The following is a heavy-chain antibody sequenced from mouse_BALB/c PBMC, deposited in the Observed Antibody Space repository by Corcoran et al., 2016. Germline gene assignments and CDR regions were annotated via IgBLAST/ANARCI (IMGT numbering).Heavy chain of an antibody. Sequence: QIQLVQSGPKQKKHRETVMISFTASGDNFINFRVMWVKPAPATGLKYMGWINTYTEEPTYADDFKERFAFSLENTASTAYLQINNLKNEDTATYFCARCGYYSLDFWGQGTTLTVS. D-gene: IGHD2-3*01. CDR3: ARCGYYSLDF. CDR2: INTYTEEP. CDR1: GDNFINFR. J-gene: IGHJ2*01. V-gene: IGHV9-3-1*01.